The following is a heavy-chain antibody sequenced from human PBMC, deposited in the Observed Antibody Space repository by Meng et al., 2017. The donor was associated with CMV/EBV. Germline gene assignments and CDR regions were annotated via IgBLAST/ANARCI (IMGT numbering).Heavy chain of an antibody. CDR2: ISSSGSTI. CDR1: GFTFSDYY. V-gene: IGHV3-11*01. J-gene: IGHJ6*02. D-gene: IGHD6-6*01. CDR3: ARDGSSSSAFGDYYYYGMDV. Sequence: GESLKISCAASGFTFSDYYMSWIRQAPGKGLEWVSYISSSGSTIYYADSVKGRFTISRDNAKNSLYLQMNSLRAEDTAVCYCARDGSSSSAFGDYYYYGMDVWGQGTTVTVS.